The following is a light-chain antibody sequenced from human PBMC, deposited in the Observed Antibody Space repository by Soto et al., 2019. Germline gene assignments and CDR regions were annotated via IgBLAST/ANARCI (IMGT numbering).Light chain of an antibody. CDR2: GNN. CDR1: SSNIGAGRD. Sequence: QSVLTQPPSVSGAPGQRVKISCTGSSSNIGAGRDVHWYQQLPGTAPRLLIYGNNNRPSGVPDRFSASKSGTSASLAITGLQAEDEADFYCQSFDSSLSAYVFGTGTKVTVL. V-gene: IGLV1-40*01. J-gene: IGLJ1*01. CDR3: QSFDSSLSAYV.